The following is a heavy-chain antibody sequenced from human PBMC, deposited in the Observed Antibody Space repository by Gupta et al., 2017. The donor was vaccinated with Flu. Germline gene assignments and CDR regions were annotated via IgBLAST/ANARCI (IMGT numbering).Heavy chain of an antibody. CDR3: AKVAKTGTTLNYFDY. Sequence: SWVHQAPGKSREWVSAISGSGGYMFYADSVKGLFSISRDSSKNTVYLEMNSLRAADTAVYYCAKVAKTGTTLNYFDYWGRGTRVTVSS. CDR2: ISGSGGYM. J-gene: IGHJ4*02. D-gene: IGHD1-7*01. V-gene: IGHV3-23*01.